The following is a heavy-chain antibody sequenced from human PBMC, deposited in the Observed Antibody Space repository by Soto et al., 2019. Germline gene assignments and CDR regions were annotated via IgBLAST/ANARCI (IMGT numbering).Heavy chain of an antibody. J-gene: IGHJ6*03. CDR1: GFTFDDYA. D-gene: IGHD3-9*01. CDR2: INWNRRSI. V-gene: IGHV3-9*01. CDR3: AKDHYDIVTGPMYV. Sequence: EVQLVESGGGLVQPGRSLRLSCAASGFTFDDYAIHWVRQAPRKGAEWVSGINWNRRSIGYADSVKGRFTISTDNAKNSVSQQVNILRVDDTAMYYCAKDHYDIVTGPMYVWGKGTTVTVAS.